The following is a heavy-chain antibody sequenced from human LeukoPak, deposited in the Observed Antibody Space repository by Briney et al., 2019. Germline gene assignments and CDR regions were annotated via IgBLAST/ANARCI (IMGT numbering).Heavy chain of an antibody. CDR1: GFLFRNSA. D-gene: IGHD6-19*01. J-gene: IGHJ6*03. CDR2: IRYDGGND. V-gene: IGHV3-30*02. Sequence: GGSLRLSCAASGFLFRNSAMHWVRQAPGKGLEWVAFIRYDGGNDYYADSVKGRFTISRDNSKNTLHLQMNSLRAEDTAVYYCAKGGIAVAGWAGYYYMDVWGKGTTVTISS. CDR3: AKGGIAVAGWAGYYYMDV.